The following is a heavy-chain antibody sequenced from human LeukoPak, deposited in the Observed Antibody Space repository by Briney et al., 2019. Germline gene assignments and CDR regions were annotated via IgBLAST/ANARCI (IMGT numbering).Heavy chain of an antibody. CDR1: GFSFSDYY. CDR2: IGSTI. CDR3: AREVPAAIFDY. D-gene: IGHD2-2*01. Sequence: GGSLRLSCVASGFSFSDYYMSWIRQAPGKGLEWVSYIGSTIYYADSVKGRFTISRDNAKNSLYLQMNSLRAEDTAVYYCAREVPAAIFDYWGQGTLVTVSS. J-gene: IGHJ4*02. V-gene: IGHV3-11*04.